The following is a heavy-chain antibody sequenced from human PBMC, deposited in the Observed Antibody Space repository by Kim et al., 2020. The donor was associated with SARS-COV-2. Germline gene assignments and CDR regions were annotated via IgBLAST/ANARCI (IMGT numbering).Heavy chain of an antibody. CDR2: VHYSGSP. CDR3: ARRPANYYYGMDV. J-gene: IGHJ6*02. CDR1: DGSITNYY. V-gene: IGHV4-59*08. Sequence: SETLSLTCTVSDGSITNYYWCWIRQPPGKGLEWLGYVHYSGSPNYNPSLKSRVTISVDTSRKQFSLRLSSVTAADTAVYFCARRPANYYYGMDVWGQGTTVTVSS.